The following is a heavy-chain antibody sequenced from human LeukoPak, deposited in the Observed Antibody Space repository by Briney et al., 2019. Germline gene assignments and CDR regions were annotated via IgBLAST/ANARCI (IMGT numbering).Heavy chain of an antibody. CDR3: AGDSAGYSSSWYG. J-gene: IGHJ4*02. V-gene: IGHV3-53*01. CDR1: GFTVSSNY. CDR2: IYSGGST. D-gene: IGHD6-13*01. Sequence: GGSLRLSCAASGFTVSSNYMSWVRQAPGKGLEWVSVIYSGGSTYYADSVKGRFTISRDNSKNTLYLQMNSLRAEDTAVYYCAGDSAGYSSSWYGWGQGTLVTVSS.